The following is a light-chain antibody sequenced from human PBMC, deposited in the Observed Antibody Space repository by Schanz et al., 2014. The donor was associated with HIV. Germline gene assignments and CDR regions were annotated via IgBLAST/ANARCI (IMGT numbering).Light chain of an antibody. CDR3: AAWDDSLNGWV. CDR2: SNN. V-gene: IGLV1-44*01. Sequence: QSVLTQAPSASGTPGQRVTISCSGSSSNIGTNAVNWYQQLPGTAPKLLIQSNNQRPSGVPDRFSGSSSGTSASLAISGLQSEDEADYYCAAWDDSLNGWVFGGGTKLTVL. CDR1: SSNIGTNA. J-gene: IGLJ3*02.